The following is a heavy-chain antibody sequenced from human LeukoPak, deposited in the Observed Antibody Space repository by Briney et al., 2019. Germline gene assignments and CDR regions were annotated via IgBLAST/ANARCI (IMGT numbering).Heavy chain of an antibody. J-gene: IGHJ3*02. D-gene: IGHD3-10*01. CDR1: GFTFSSYA. V-gene: IGHV3-30*18. Sequence: GGSLRLSCAASGFTFSSYAMHWVRQAPGKGLEWVAVISYDGSNKYYADSVKGRFTISRDNSKSTLYLQMNSLRAEDTAVYYCAKSGSGLNDAFDIWGQGTMVTVSS. CDR2: ISYDGSNK. CDR3: AKSGSGLNDAFDI.